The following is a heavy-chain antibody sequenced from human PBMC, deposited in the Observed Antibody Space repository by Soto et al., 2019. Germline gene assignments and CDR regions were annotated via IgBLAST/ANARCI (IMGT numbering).Heavy chain of an antibody. J-gene: IGHJ6*02. V-gene: IGHV3-48*02. D-gene: IGHD3-3*02. CDR3: AREIAFLRVYYYYGMVG. CDR1: GFTFSSYS. CDR2: ISSSSSTI. Sequence: GGSLRLSCAASGFTFSSYSMNWVRQAPGKGLEWVSYISSSSSTIYYADSVKGRFTISRDNAKNSLYLQMNSLRDEDTAVYYCAREIAFLRVYYYYGMVGWGQGTTVNVFS.